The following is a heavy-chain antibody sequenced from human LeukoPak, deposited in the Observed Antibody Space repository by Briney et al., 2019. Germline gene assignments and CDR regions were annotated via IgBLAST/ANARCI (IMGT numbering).Heavy chain of an antibody. V-gene: IGHV1-2*02. CDR2: INPNSGGT. D-gene: IGHD3-22*01. Sequence: ASVKVSCKASGYTFTGYYMHWVRQAPGQVLEWMGWINPNSGGTNYAQKFQGRVTMTRDTSISTAYMELSRLRSDDTAVYYCARSCAAYYYDSSGYHSNWFDPWGQGTLVTVSS. CDR3: ARSCAAYYYDSSGYHSNWFDP. J-gene: IGHJ5*02. CDR1: GYTFTGYY.